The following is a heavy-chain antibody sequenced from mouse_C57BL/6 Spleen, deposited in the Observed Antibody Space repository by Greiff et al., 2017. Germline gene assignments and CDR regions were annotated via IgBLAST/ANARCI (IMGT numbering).Heavy chain of an antibody. Sequence: DVKLVESGGGLVKPGGSLKLSCAASGFTFSSYAMSWVRQTPEKRLEWVATISDGGSYTYYPDNVKGRFTISRDNAKNNLYLQMSHLKSEDTAMYYCARDHRDGYYDYWGQGTTLTVSS. D-gene: IGHD2-3*01. CDR1: GFTFSSYA. CDR3: ARDHRDGYYDY. CDR2: ISDGGSYT. J-gene: IGHJ2*01. V-gene: IGHV5-4*01.